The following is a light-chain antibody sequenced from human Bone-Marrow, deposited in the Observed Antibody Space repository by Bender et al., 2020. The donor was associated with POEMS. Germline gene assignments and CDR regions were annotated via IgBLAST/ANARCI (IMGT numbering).Light chain of an antibody. CDR2: KDN. CDR1: ALPKQY. J-gene: IGLJ3*02. V-gene: IGLV3-25*03. Sequence: SSELTQPPSVSVSPGQTARITCSGDALPKQYAYWYQQKPGQAPVLVIYKDNERPSGIPERFSGSSSGTTVTLTISGVQAEDEGDYYCQSADSSSFYWVFGGGTKLTVL. CDR3: QSADSSSFYWV.